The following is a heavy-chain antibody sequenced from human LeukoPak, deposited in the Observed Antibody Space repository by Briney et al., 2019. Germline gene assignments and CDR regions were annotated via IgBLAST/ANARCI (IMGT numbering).Heavy chain of an antibody. V-gene: IGHV3-74*01. CDR2: INSDGSAT. CDR1: GFPFSSYW. Sequence: GGSLRLSCATSGFPFSSYWMHWVRQVPGKGLLWVSRINSDGSATIYADSVRGRFTISRDNAKNTLYLQMSGLRVEDTAVYHCTSDSPYYGMDVWGQGTTVTVSS. CDR3: TSDSPYYGMDV. J-gene: IGHJ6*02.